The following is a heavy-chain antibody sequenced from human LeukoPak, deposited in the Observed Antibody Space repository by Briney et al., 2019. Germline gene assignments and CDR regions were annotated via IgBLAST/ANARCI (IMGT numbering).Heavy chain of an antibody. CDR2: ISYDGSNK. CDR1: GFTFSSYG. D-gene: IGHD3-10*01. J-gene: IGHJ6*02. V-gene: IGHV3-30*18. CDR3: AKEIRSSGTYYYYGMDV. Sequence: GRSLRLSCAASGFTFSSYGMHWVRQAPGKGLEWVAVISYDGSNKYYADSVKGRFTISRDNSKNTLYLQMNSLRAEDTAVYYCAKEIRSSGTYYYYGMDVWGQGTTVTVSS.